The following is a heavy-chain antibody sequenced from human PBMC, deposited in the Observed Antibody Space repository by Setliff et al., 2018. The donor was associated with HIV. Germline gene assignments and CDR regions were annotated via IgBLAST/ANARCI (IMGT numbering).Heavy chain of an antibody. V-gene: IGHV4-31*03. CDR1: GVSITTDGYY. CDR3: AGGRYFRDIRDSRFDF. Sequence: SETLFLTCSVSGVSITTDGYYWSWIRHYPGKGLEWIGYMYHSGSTYYNASLASRLIMSLDPSKNQFSLKLNSMTAADTAMYYCAGGRYFRDIRDSRFDFWGQGMLVTVSS. CDR2: MYHSGST. J-gene: IGHJ4*02. D-gene: IGHD3-9*01.